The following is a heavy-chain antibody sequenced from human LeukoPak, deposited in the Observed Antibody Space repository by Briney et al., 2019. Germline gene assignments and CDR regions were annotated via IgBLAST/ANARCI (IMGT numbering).Heavy chain of an antibody. CDR1: GGSISSYY. D-gene: IGHD3-22*01. CDR3: ARVRDSSGYYYFDY. Sequence: SETLSLTCTVSGGSISSYYWSWIRQPAGKGLEWIGRIYTSGSTNYNPSLKSQVTMSVDTSKNQFSLKLSSVTAADTAVYYCARVRDSSGYYYFDYWGQGTLVTVSS. J-gene: IGHJ4*02. V-gene: IGHV4-4*07. CDR2: IYTSGST.